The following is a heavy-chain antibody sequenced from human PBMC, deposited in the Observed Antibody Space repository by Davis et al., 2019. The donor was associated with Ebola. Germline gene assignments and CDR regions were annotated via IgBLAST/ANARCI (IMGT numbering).Heavy chain of an antibody. Sequence: ASVPVSCKASGYIFTSHGIRWARQPPGQGLEWMGWISAFSGNTNYAQKHQGRVTMTPDPATSTAYMEVRSLRCEDTAVYYCARRDYGDYGACWGQGTLVTISS. J-gene: IGHJ4*02. CDR1: GYIFTSHG. V-gene: IGHV1-18*01. CDR2: ISAFSGNT. CDR3: ARRDYGDYGAC. D-gene: IGHD4-17*01.